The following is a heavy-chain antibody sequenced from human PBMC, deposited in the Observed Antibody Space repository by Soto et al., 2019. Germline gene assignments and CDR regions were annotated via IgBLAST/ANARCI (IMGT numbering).Heavy chain of an antibody. CDR3: ARGRGDGYNQDWYFDL. V-gene: IGHV4-34*01. CDR2: INNSGST. D-gene: IGHD3-10*01. J-gene: IGHJ2*01. Sequence: PSETLSLTCAVYGGSFSGYYWSWIRQPPGKGLEWIGEINNSGSTNYNPSLKSRVSISVGTSNNQFSLKLVSVTAADTAVYYCARGRGDGYNQDWYFDLWGRGTLVTVSS. CDR1: GGSFSGYY.